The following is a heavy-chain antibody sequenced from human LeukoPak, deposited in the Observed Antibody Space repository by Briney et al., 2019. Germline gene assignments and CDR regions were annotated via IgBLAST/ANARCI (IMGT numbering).Heavy chain of an antibody. Sequence: ASVKVSCKTSGGTFSSSAITWVRQAPGQGLEWMGWITTYNGNTNYAQKLQGRVTMTTDTSTSTAYMDLRGLRSDDTAVYYCARGYDYGDYVGDFDYWGQGTLVTVSS. D-gene: IGHD4-17*01. V-gene: IGHV1-18*01. J-gene: IGHJ4*02. CDR2: ITTYNGNT. CDR3: ARGYDYGDYVGDFDY. CDR1: GGTFSSSA.